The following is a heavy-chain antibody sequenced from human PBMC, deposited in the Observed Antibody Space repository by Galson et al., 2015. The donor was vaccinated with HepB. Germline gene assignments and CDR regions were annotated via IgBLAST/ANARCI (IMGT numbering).Heavy chain of an antibody. J-gene: IGHJ4*02. CDR1: GFTFSSYA. V-gene: IGHV3-30-3*01. CDR2: ISYDGSNK. D-gene: IGHD3-22*01. CDR3: ARESYDSSGYYLDY. Sequence: SLRLSCAASGFTFSSYAMHWVRQAPGKGLEWVAVISYDGSNKYYADSVKGRFTISRDNSKNTLYLQMNSLRAEDTAVYYCARESYDSSGYYLDYWGQGTLVTVSS.